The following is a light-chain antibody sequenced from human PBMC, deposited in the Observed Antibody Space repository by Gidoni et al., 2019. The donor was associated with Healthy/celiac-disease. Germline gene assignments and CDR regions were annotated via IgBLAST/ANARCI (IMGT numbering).Light chain of an antibody. CDR1: SSNIGSNT. CDR3: AAWDDSLNGRV. V-gene: IGLV1-44*01. CDR2: SNN. J-gene: IGLJ2*01. Sequence: QSVLTQPPSASGTPGQGVTISCSGSSSNIGSNTVNWYQQLPGPAPKLLIYSNNQRPSGVPDRFSGSKSGTSASLAIRGLQSEDEADYYCAAWDDSLNGRVFGGGTKLTVL.